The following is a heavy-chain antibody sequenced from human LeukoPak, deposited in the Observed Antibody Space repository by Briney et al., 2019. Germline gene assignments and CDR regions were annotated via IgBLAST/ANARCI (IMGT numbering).Heavy chain of an antibody. CDR3: ASPRRDGDPFDY. V-gene: IGHV3-21*01. J-gene: IGHJ4*02. D-gene: IGHD4-17*01. CDR1: GFTFSSYS. CDR2: ISSSSSYI. Sequence: GGSLRLSCAASGFTFSSYSMNWVRQAPGKGLEWVLSISSSSSYIYYADSVKGRFTISRDNAKNSLYLQLNSLRAEDTAVYYCASPRRDGDPFDYWGQGTLVTVSS.